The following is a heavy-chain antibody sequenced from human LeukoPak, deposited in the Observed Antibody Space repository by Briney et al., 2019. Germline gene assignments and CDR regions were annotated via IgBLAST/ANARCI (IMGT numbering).Heavy chain of an antibody. J-gene: IGHJ4*02. D-gene: IGHD3-3*01. CDR2: IYYSGST. CDR1: GGSISSGGYY. Sequence: SETLSLTCTVSGGSISSGGYYWSWIRQHPGKGLEWIGYIYYSGSTYYNPSLKSRVTISVDTSKNQFSLKLSSVTAADTAVYYCARGVVKALAYWGQGTLVTVSS. CDR3: ARGVVKALAY. V-gene: IGHV4-31*03.